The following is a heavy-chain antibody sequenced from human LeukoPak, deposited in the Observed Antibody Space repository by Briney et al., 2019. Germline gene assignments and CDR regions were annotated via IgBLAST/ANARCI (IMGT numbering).Heavy chain of an antibody. CDR1: GGSFSGYY. CDR2: INHSGST. Sequence: PSETLSLTCAVYGGSFSGYYWRWIRQPPGKGLEWIGEINHSGSTNYNPSLKSGFTISVDTSKNQFSLKRSSVTAADTAVYYCAREVVRGVIGLDYWGQGTLVTVSS. V-gene: IGHV4-34*01. J-gene: IGHJ4*02. CDR3: AREVVRGVIGLDY. D-gene: IGHD3-10*01.